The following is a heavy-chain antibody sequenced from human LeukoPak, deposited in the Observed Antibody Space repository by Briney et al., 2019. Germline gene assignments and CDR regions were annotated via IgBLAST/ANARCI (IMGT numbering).Heavy chain of an antibody. CDR1: GFTFCSYA. Sequence: PGGSLRLSCAASGFTFCSYAMHWVRQAPGKGLEYVSAISSNGGSTYYANSVKGRFTISRDNSKKTLYLQMGSLRAEDMAVYYCARGRGYCTNAVCGGSGDFDYWGQGTLVTVSS. V-gene: IGHV3-64*01. CDR3: ARGRGYCTNAVCGGSGDFDY. CDR2: ISSNGGST. D-gene: IGHD2-8*01. J-gene: IGHJ4*02.